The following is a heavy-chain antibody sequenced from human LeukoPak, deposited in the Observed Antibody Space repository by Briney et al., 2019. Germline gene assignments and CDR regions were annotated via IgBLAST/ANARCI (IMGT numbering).Heavy chain of an antibody. V-gene: IGHV1-2*02. CDR1: GYTFTSYD. CDR3: ARDPHDYGDLNFDY. D-gene: IGHD4-17*01. J-gene: IGHJ4*02. CDR2: MNPNSGDT. Sequence: ASVKVSCKASGYTFTSYDINWVRQATGQGLEWMGWMNPNSGDTNYAQKFQGRVTMTRDTSISTAYLELSRLRSDDTAVYYCARDPHDYGDLNFDYWGQGTLVTVSS.